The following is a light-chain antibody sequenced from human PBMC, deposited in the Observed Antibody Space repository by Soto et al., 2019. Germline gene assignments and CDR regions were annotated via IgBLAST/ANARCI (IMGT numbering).Light chain of an antibody. CDR1: QSVSRNY. V-gene: IGKV3-20*01. CDR3: HHYGVSPIYT. Sequence: ETVLTQSPGTLSLSPGATATLSCRASQSVSRNYLAWFQQKPGQAPRLLIYGASTRATGIPDRFSGSGSGTDFTLTISTLEPEDFAMYYCHHYGVSPIYTFGPGTKLDFK. CDR2: GAS. J-gene: IGKJ3*01.